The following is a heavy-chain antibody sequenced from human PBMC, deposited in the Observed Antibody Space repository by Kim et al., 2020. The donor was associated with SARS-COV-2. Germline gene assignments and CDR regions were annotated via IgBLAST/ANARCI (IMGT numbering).Heavy chain of an antibody. CDR1: GGTFSSYA. D-gene: IGHD3-22*01. CDR2: IIPIFGTA. Sequence: SVKVSCKASGGTFSSYAISWVRQAPGQGLEWMGGIIPIFGTANYAQKFQGRVTITADESTSTAYMELSSLRSEDTAVYYCARDSIYYDSSGYYFQHWGQGTLVTVSS. J-gene: IGHJ1*01. CDR3: ARDSIYYDSSGYYFQH. V-gene: IGHV1-69*13.